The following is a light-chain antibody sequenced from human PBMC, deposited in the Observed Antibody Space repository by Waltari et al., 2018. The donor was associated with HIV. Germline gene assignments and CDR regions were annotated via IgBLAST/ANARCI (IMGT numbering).Light chain of an antibody. J-gene: IGLJ2*01. V-gene: IGLV2-14*03. CDR2: DVN. Sequence: QSALTQPASLSGSPGQSITISCDGTSNDVGGYNYVSWYQQHPGKAPKLMICDVNNRPSGVSSRFSGSKSGNTAYLTISGLQAEDEADYYCSSYTSSITLVFGGGTKVTVL. CDR1: SNDVGGYNY. CDR3: SSYTSSITLV.